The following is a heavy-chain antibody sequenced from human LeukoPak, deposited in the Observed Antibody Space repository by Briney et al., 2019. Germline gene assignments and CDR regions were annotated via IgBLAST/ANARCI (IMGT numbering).Heavy chain of an antibody. CDR3: ARDGSWSYRFDY. V-gene: IGHV3-66*01. CDR1: GFTVSSNY. CDR2: IYSGGST. D-gene: IGHD1-26*01. J-gene: IGHJ4*02. Sequence: PGGSLRLSCAASGFTVSSNYMSWVRQAPGKGLEWVSGIYSGGSTSSAASAKGRFTIYRDNSKDTLYLQMNSLRAEDTAVYYCARDGSWSYRFDYWGQGTLVTVSS.